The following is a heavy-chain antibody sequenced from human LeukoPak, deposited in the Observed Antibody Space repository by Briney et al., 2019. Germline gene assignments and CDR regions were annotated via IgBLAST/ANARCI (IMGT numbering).Heavy chain of an antibody. CDR1: GFTFSRHW. J-gene: IGHJ4*02. V-gene: IGHV3-11*01. D-gene: IGHD1-1*01. CDR2: ISSSGDTI. Sequence: PGGSLRLSCAASGFTFSRHWMTWVRQAPGKGLEWLSYISSSGDTIYYADSVKGRFTISRDNAKNSLYLQMNSLRAEDTAMYYCARQVQEWPGGYWGQGTLVTVSS. CDR3: ARQVQEWPGGY.